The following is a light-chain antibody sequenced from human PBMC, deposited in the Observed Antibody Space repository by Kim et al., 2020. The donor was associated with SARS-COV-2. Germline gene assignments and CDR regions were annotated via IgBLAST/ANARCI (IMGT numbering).Light chain of an antibody. Sequence: EIVLTQSPATLSLSPGERATLSCRASQSVSSYLAWYQQKPGQPPRLLIYDASNRATGIPARFSGSGSGTDFTLTVSSLEPEDFAVYYCQQRTNWPTVTFGGGTKVDIK. V-gene: IGKV3-11*01. CDR2: DAS. J-gene: IGKJ4*01. CDR3: QQRTNWPTVT. CDR1: QSVSSY.